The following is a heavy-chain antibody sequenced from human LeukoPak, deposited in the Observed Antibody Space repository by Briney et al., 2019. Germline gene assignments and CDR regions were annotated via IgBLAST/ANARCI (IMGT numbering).Heavy chain of an antibody. CDR3: ARDVSSSWYVGWFDP. J-gene: IGHJ5*02. Sequence: PSETLSLTCAVYGGSFSGYYWSWIRQPPGKGLEWIGEINHSGSTNYNPSLKSRVTMSVDTSKNQFSLKLSSVTAADTAVYYCARDVSSSWYVGWFDPWGQGTLVTVSS. D-gene: IGHD6-13*01. CDR2: INHSGST. V-gene: IGHV4-34*01. CDR1: GGSFSGYY.